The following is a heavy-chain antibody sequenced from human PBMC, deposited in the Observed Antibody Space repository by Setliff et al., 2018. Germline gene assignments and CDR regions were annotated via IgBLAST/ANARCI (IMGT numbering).Heavy chain of an antibody. Sequence: ASVKVSCKPSGYTFTSYVISWVRQAPGQGLEWMGWISGYNGKTNYAQILQGRVTMTTDTSTRTAYMELSSLRSEDTAVYYCARDRRNYYDSSGYRAFDIWGQGTMVTVSS. J-gene: IGHJ3*02. D-gene: IGHD3-22*01. CDR2: ISGYNGKT. V-gene: IGHV1-18*01. CDR1: GYTFTSYV. CDR3: ARDRRNYYDSSGYRAFDI.